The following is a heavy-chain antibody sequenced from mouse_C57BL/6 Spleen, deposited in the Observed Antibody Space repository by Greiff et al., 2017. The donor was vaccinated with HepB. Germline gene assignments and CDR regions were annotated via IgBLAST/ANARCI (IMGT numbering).Heavy chain of an antibody. CDR1: GYSITSGYD. CDR3: ARGLITRYYAMDY. D-gene: IGHD1-1*01. Sequence: EVQLQQSGPGMVKPSQSLSLTCTVTGYSITSGYDWHWIRHFPGNKLEWMGYISYSGSTNYNPSLKSRISITHDTSKNHFFLKLNSVTTEDTATYYCARGLITRYYAMDYWGQGTSVTVSS. V-gene: IGHV3-1*01. CDR2: ISYSGST. J-gene: IGHJ4*01.